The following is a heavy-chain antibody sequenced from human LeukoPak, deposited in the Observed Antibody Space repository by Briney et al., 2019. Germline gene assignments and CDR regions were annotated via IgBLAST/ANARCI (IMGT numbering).Heavy chain of an antibody. Sequence: ASVKVSCKASGYIFTGYYMHWVRQAPGQGLEWMGWINPNSGGTNYAQKFQGRVTMTRDTSISTAYMELSRLRSDDTAVYYCARGGWELRKSIDYWGQGTLVTVSS. D-gene: IGHD1-26*01. CDR1: GYIFTGYY. V-gene: IGHV1-2*02. J-gene: IGHJ4*02. CDR3: ARGGWELRKSIDY. CDR2: INPNSGGT.